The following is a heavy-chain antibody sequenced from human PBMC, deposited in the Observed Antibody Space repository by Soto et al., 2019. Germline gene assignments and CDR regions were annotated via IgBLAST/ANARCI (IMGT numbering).Heavy chain of an antibody. CDR3: AHTSRDYYGSGSYYNAISPHWFDP. J-gene: IGHJ5*02. D-gene: IGHD3-10*01. CDR1: GFSLSTSGVC. V-gene: IGHV2-5*02. Sequence: PTLVNPTQTLTLTRTFSGFSLSTSGVCVGWIRQPPGKALEWLALIYWDDDKRYSPSLKSRLTITKDTSKNQVVLTMTNMDPVDTATYYCAHTSRDYYGSGSYYNAISPHWFDPWGQGTLVTVSS. CDR2: IYWDDDK.